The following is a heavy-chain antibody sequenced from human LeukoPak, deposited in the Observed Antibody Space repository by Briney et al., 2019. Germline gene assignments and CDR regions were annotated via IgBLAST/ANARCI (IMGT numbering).Heavy chain of an antibody. V-gene: IGHV4-38-2*02. Sequence: PSETLSLTCTVSGYSISSGFYRGWIRQPPGKGLEWIGSIYHSGSTNYNPSLKSRVTISVDTSKNQISLKVRSVTAADTAVYYCARDHSSARNFKWFDPWGQGSLVTVSS. D-gene: IGHD6-19*01. CDR1: GYSISSGFY. CDR2: IYHSGST. J-gene: IGHJ5*02. CDR3: ARDHSSARNFKWFDP.